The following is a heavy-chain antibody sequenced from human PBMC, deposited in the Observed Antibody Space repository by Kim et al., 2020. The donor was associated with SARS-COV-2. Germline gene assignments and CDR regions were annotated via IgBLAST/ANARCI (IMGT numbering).Heavy chain of an antibody. D-gene: IGHD6-19*01. J-gene: IGHJ4*02. CDR2: IYHSGST. CDR3: ARGAEWLPYAARFDY. Sequence: SETLSLTCTVSGYSISSGYYWGWIRQPPGKGLEWIGSIYHSGSTYYNPSLKSRVTISVDTSKNQFSLKLSSVTAADTAVYYCARGAEWLPYAARFDYWGQGTLVTVSS. V-gene: IGHV4-38-2*02. CDR1: GYSISSGYY.